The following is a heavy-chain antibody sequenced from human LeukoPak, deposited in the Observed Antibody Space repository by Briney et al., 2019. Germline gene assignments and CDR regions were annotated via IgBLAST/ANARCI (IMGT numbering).Heavy chain of an antibody. V-gene: IGHV3-48*02. CDR2: ISSSNTTI. CDR1: GFTFSTYG. CDR3: ARIEAAEDY. J-gene: IGHJ4*02. Sequence: GGSLRLSCAASGFTFSTYGMNWVRQAPGKGLEWVSYISSSNTTIYYADSVKGRFTISRDNAKKSLYLQMNSLRDEDTAVYYCARIEAAEDYWGQGTLVTVSS. D-gene: IGHD6-13*01.